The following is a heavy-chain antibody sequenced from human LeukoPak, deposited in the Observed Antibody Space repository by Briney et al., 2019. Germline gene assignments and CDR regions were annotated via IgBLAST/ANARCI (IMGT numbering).Heavy chain of an antibody. Sequence: GGSLRLSCAASGLTFSRSWMTWVRQAPGKGPEWVANTNEDRSQKYYVGSVKGRFTISRDNAKNSLYLQMNSLRAEDTAIYYCVKDESDAAYLYWGQGTLVTVSS. V-gene: IGHV3-7*03. CDR1: GLTFSRSW. J-gene: IGHJ4*02. CDR2: TNEDRSQK. D-gene: IGHD2-15*01. CDR3: VKDESDAAYLY.